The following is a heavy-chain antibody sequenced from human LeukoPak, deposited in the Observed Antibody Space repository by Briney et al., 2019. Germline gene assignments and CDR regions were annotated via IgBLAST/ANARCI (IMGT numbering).Heavy chain of an antibody. Sequence: PSETLSLTCTVSGGSISSYYWSWIRQPPGKGLEWIWYIYYSGSTNYNPSLKSRVTISVDTSKNQFSLKRSSVTAADTAVYYCARADIVVVPAAMGGGAFDIWGQGTMVTVSS. V-gene: IGHV4-59*01. D-gene: IGHD2-2*01. J-gene: IGHJ3*02. CDR2: IYYSGST. CDR1: GGSISSYY. CDR3: ARADIVVVPAAMGGGAFDI.